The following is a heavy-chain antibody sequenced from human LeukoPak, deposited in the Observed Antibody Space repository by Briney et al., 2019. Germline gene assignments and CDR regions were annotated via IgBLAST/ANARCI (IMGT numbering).Heavy chain of an antibody. CDR1: GFTFDDYA. CDR3: ASGGVWLGQFGI. D-gene: IGHD3-16*01. V-gene: IGHV3-9*01. J-gene: IGHJ3*02. CDR2: ISWKSGSI. Sequence: GGSLILSCAASGFTFDDYAMHWVRQAPGKGLEWVSGISWKSGSIDYADSVKGRFTISRDNAKDSLYLEMNSLRVEDTALSYCASGGVWLGQFGIWGQGTMVTVSS.